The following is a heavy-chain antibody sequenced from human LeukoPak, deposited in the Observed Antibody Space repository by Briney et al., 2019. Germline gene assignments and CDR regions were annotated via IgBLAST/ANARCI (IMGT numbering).Heavy chain of an antibody. CDR3: ARDGQLAIDFDY. V-gene: IGHV3-11*01. CDR2: IRGSGRTM. D-gene: IGHD6-19*01. J-gene: IGHJ4*02. CDR1: GFTFSDYY. Sequence: GGSLRLSCAASGFTFSDYYMSWIGQAPGKGLEWVSHIRGSGRTMYYADSVKGRFTISRDNAKNSLYLQMTSLRAEDTAVYYCARDGQLAIDFDYWGRGTLVTVSS.